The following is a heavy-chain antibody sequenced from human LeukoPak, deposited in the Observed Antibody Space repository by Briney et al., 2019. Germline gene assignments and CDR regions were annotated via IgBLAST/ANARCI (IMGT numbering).Heavy chain of an antibody. V-gene: IGHV3-74*01. CDR3: ATKQWLAPPPDS. J-gene: IGHJ4*02. Sequence: LGGSVTHSCAASGFTFSKYWMLWVRQAPGKGLESVSRINTDVTVTTYADSVKGQFTVSRDTADNLMFLQMNSVRDEDTAVYYCATKQWLAPPPDSWGQGTAVTVSS. CDR1: GFTFSKYW. D-gene: IGHD6-19*01. CDR2: INTDVTVT.